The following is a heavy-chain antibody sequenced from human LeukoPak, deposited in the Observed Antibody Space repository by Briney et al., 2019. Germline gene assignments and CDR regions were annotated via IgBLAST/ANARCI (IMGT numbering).Heavy chain of an antibody. V-gene: IGHV3-23*01. CDR2: ISVSGGST. CDR1: GFTLSSYA. CDR3: AKYGSGTYYNGLY. Sequence: GGSLRLSCAASGFTLSSYAMTWVRQARGKGLQWVSTISVSGGSTYYADSVKGRFTISRDTSKSTLYLQMNSLRDEDTAVYYCAKYGSGTYYNGLYWGQGTLVTVSS. D-gene: IGHD3-10*01. J-gene: IGHJ4*02.